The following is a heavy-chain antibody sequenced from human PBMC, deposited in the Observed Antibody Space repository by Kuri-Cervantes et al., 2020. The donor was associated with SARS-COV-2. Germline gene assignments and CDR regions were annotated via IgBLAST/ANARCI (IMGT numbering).Heavy chain of an antibody. J-gene: IGHJ4*02. V-gene: IGHV4-59*12. CDR3: ARVKTIFGVAPFDY. CDR1: GGSISSYY. Sequence: LRLSCTVSGGSISSYYWSWIRQPPGKGLEWIGYIYYSGSTNYNPSLKSRVTISVDASKNQFSLKLSSVTAADTAVYYCARVKTIFGVAPFDYWGQGTLVTVSS. D-gene: IGHD3-3*01. CDR2: IYYSGST.